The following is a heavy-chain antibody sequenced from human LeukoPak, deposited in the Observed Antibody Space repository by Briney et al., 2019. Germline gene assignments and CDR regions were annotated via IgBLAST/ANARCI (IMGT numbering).Heavy chain of an antibody. Sequence: GGSLRLSCAASGFTFSISAMTWVRQAPGKGLEWVALINYSGSNAYYADSVRGRFTISRDNSKSMLYLQMDSLRAEDTAIYYCARDRELSTWGQGTMVSV. CDR1: GFTFSISA. CDR3: ARDRELST. D-gene: IGHD1-7*01. V-gene: IGHV3-23*01. CDR2: INYSGSNA. J-gene: IGHJ3*01.